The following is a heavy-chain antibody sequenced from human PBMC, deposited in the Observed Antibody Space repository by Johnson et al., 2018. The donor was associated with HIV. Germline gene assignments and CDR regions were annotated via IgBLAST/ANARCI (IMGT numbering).Heavy chain of an antibody. CDR1: GFTFSTSG. V-gene: IGHV3-30*02. CDR3: AKASSDSSGYAYL. J-gene: IGHJ3*01. Sequence: QLVESGGGVVQPGGSLRLSCAASGFTFSTSGMHWVRQAPGKVLEWVAFIRYDGTNKYYADSVKGRFTISRDNSKKTLYLEMNSLRSGDTAVYYCAKASSDSSGYAYLWGQGTMVIVSS. D-gene: IGHD3-22*01. CDR2: IRYDGTNK.